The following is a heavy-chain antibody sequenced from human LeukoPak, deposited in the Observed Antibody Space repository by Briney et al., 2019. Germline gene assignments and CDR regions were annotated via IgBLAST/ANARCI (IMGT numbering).Heavy chain of an antibody. J-gene: IGHJ4*02. D-gene: IGHD2-21*01. V-gene: IGHV3-66*02. CDR1: GFTVSSNY. CDR2: IYGGGST. CDR3: ARAEVIAIFDY. Sequence: PGGSLRLSCAASGFTVSSNYMSWVRQAPGKGLEWVSVIYGGGSTYYADSVKGRFTLSRDNSKNTLYLQMNSLRAEDTAVYYCARAEVIAIFDYWGQGTLVTVSS.